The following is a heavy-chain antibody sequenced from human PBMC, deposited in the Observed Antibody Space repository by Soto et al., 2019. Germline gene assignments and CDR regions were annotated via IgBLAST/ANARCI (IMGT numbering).Heavy chain of an antibody. Sequence: PSETLSPTSPFPGGPTTSGGYSWTGFGQPPGKALEWIGNVHHTGSTTYNKYIKNRVKISVDRTNNKFFLTLTSATEADSEIYYCARGLWNDVFQYWGRGILVTLSA. CDR1: GGPTTSGGYS. J-gene: IGHJ1*01. CDR3: ARGLWNDVFQY. D-gene: IGHD1-1*01. V-gene: IGHV4-30-2*01. CDR2: VHHTGST.